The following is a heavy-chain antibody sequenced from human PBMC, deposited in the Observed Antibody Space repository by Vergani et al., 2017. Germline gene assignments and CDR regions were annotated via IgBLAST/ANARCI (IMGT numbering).Heavy chain of an antibody. D-gene: IGHD3-10*01. J-gene: IGHJ4*02. V-gene: IGHV5-51*03. CDR1: GYSFTSYW. CDR2: IYPGDSDT. CDR3: ARPAYGSGSQYAR. Sequence: EVQLVQSGAEVQTPGESLKISCKGSGYSFTSYWIGWVRQMPGKGLEWMGIIYPGDSDTRYSPSLQGQVTISADKSISTSYLQWSSLQASDTAMYYCARPAYGSGSQYARWGQGTLVTVSS.